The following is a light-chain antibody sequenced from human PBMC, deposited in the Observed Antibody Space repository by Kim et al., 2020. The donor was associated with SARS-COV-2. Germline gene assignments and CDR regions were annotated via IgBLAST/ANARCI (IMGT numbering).Light chain of an antibody. CDR2: GAS. CDR1: QSVTHK. Sequence: ETVMTQSPATLSVSPGERATLSCRASQSVTHKLSWFQQKAGQAPRLLIFGASTRATGIPARVSGSGSGTEFTLTISSLQSEDIAVYYCQQYDNWPRTFGQGTTVDIK. J-gene: IGKJ1*01. CDR3: QQYDNWPRT. V-gene: IGKV3-15*01.